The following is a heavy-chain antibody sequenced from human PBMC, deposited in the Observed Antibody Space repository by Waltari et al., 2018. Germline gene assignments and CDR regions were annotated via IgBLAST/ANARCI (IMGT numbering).Heavy chain of an antibody. CDR1: GFIFTSYA. CDR3: AKTQDFDFWSGSYFDH. CDR2: ISGSGVTT. D-gene: IGHD3-3*01. V-gene: IGHV3-23*01. Sequence: EVQLLESGGGLVQPGGSLRLSCAASGFIFTSYAMSWVRQAPGKGLRWVSGISGSGVTTYYAASGKGRLTISRDNSNDTVYLQMNSLTAEDTAVYYCAKTQDFDFWSGSYFDHWGQGALVNVFS. J-gene: IGHJ4*02.